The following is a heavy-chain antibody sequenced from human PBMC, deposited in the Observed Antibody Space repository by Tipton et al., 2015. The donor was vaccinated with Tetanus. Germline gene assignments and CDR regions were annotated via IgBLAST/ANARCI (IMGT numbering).Heavy chain of an antibody. CDR2: ISWNSGSI. J-gene: IGHJ6*02. CDR1: GFIISDKC. CDR3: AKDTGVTPHYGMDV. D-gene: IGHD2-21*02. Sequence: VQLVQSGGGLIQPGGSLRLSCAASGFIISDKCISWVRQAPGKGLEWVSGISWNSGSIGYADSVKGRFTISRDNAKNSLYLQMNSLRAEDTALDYCAKDTGVTPHYGMDVWGQGTTVTVSS. V-gene: IGHV3-9*01.